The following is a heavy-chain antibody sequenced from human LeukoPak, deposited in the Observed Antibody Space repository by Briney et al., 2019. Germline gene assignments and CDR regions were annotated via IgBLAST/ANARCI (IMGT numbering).Heavy chain of an antibody. Sequence: GGSLRLSCAASGFTFSSYAMHWVRQAPGKGLEWVAVISYDESNKYYADSVKGRFTISRDNSKNTLYLEMNSLRAEDAAVYYCARVGGLRAIAAAGKGDAFDIWGQGKMVTVSS. CDR2: ISYDESNK. CDR3: ARVGGLRAIAAAGKGDAFDI. J-gene: IGHJ3*02. CDR1: GFTFSSYA. D-gene: IGHD6-13*01. V-gene: IGHV3-30*01.